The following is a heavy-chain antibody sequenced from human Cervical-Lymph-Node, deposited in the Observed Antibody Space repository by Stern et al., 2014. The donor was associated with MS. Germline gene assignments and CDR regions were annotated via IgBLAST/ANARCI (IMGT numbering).Heavy chain of an antibody. CDR3: ARDGRHTNNYGLDV. J-gene: IGHJ6*02. CDR2: IIPIIGLA. V-gene: IGHV1-69*01. CDR1: GGTFNVYA. Sequence: VQLVESGAEVKKPGSSVKVSCQASGGTFNVYAINWLRQAPGQGLEWMGGIIPIIGLANYAQKLQGRVTITADESTRTSSMQLSSLTSNDTAVYYCARDGRHTNNYGLDVWGQGTTVTVSS.